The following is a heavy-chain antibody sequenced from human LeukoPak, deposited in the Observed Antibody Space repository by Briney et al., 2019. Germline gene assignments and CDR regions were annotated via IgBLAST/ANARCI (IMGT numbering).Heavy chain of an antibody. CDR1: GGSISSYY. J-gene: IGHJ4*02. CDR2: IYYSGST. V-gene: IGHV4-59*01. D-gene: IGHD3-22*01. Sequence: PSETLSLTCTVSGGSISSYYWSWIRQPPGKGLEWIGYIYYSGSTNYNPSLKSRVTISVDTSKNQFSLKLSSVTAADTAVYYCAREYDSSGYYYGYFDYWGQRTLVTVSS. CDR3: AREYDSSGYYYGYFDY.